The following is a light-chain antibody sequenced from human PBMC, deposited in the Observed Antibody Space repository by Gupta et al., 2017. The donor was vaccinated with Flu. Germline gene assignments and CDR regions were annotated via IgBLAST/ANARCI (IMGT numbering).Light chain of an antibody. Sequence: DIVMTQPSATLSVSPGGKVTPSCRASQSVNNNLAWYQQKPGQAPSLLIYFAATRAPGVPARFSSSGSGTEFTLTISSMESEDFAVYYCQQYYNWPPWTFGQGTKVEVK. CDR1: QSVNNN. J-gene: IGKJ1*01. CDR2: FAA. V-gene: IGKV3-15*01. CDR3: QQYYNWPPWT.